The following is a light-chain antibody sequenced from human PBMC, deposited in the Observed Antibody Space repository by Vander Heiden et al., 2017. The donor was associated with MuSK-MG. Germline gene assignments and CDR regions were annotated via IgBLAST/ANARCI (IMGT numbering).Light chain of an antibody. Sequence: PSTLSASTGESVTLTCRASQSISSYLAWYQQRPGQAPKLLIYHASNLPTGVPSRFSGSGSGTDFTLTISSLQADDFAAYYCQECKSYPYIFGEGTKVEIK. CDR3: QECKSYPYI. J-gene: IGKJ4*01. V-gene: IGKV1-5*01. CDR2: HAS. CDR1: QSISSY.